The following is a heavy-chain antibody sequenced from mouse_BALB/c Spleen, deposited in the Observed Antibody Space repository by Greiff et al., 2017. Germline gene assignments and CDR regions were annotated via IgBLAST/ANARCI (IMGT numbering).Heavy chain of an antibody. CDR1: GFTFTDYY. CDR2: IRNKANGYTT. CDR3: ARTTMRAMDD. V-gene: IGHV7-3*02. D-gene: IGHD2-4*01. Sequence: EVKLMESGGGLVQPGGSLRLSCATSGFTFTDYYMSWVRQPPGKALEWLGFIRNKANGYTTEYSASVKGRFTISRDNSQSILYLQMSTLTAEDSATYYCARTTMRAMDDWGQGTSVTVSS. J-gene: IGHJ4*01.